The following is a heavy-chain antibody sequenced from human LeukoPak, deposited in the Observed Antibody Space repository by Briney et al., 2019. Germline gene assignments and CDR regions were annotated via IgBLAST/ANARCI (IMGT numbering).Heavy chain of an antibody. Sequence: GGSLRLSCAASGFTFSSYAMHWVRQAPGKGLEWVAVISYDGSNKYYADSVKGRFTISRDNSKNTLYLQMNSLRAEDKAVYYCARVRYSSSSAFDYWGQGTLVTVSS. CDR1: GFTFSSYA. J-gene: IGHJ4*02. CDR3: ARVRYSSSSAFDY. CDR2: ISYDGSNK. D-gene: IGHD6-6*01. V-gene: IGHV3-30*11.